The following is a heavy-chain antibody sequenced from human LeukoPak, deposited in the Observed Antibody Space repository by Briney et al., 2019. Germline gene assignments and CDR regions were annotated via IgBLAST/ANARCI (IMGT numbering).Heavy chain of an antibody. CDR2: IYYSGST. J-gene: IGHJ4*02. D-gene: IGHD6-19*01. CDR3: ARGAYSSGWYDY. Sequence: SGTLSLTCAVSGGSISSSNWWSWVRQPPGKGLEWIGSIYYSGSTYYNPSLKSRVTISVDTSKNQFSLKLSSVTAADTAVYYCARGAYSSGWYDYWGQGTLVTVSS. CDR1: GGSISSSNW. V-gene: IGHV4-4*02.